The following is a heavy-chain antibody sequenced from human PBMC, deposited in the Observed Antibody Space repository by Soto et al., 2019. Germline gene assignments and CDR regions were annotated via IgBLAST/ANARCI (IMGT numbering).Heavy chain of an antibody. V-gene: IGHV3-23*01. CDR1: GFTFSSYA. CDR2: ISGSGGST. Sequence: EVQLLESGGGLVQPGGSLRLSCAASGFTFSSYAMSWVRQAPGKGLEWVSAISGSGGSTYYADSVKGRLTISRDNSKNTLYLQMNSLRAEDTAVYYCAKATTVTTYFDYWGQGTLVTVSS. D-gene: IGHD4-17*01. J-gene: IGHJ4*02. CDR3: AKATTVTTYFDY.